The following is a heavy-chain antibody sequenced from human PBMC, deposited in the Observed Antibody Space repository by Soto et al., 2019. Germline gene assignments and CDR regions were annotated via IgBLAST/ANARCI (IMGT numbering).Heavy chain of an antibody. CDR1: GGSISSYY. Sequence: PSETLSLTCTVSGGSISSYYWSWIRQPPGKGLEWIGYIYYSGSTNYNPSLKSRVTISVDTSKNQFSLKLSSVTAADTAVYYCARRYCSSTSCYPFDYWGKGTLVTVSS. J-gene: IGHJ4*02. D-gene: IGHD2-2*01. CDR3: ARRYCSSTSCYPFDY. CDR2: IYYSGST. V-gene: IGHV4-59*01.